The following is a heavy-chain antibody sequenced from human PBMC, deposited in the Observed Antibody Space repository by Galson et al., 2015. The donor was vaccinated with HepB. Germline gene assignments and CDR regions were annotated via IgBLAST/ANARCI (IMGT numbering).Heavy chain of an antibody. CDR1: GYTFSRSA. V-gene: IGHV1-3*01. Sequence: SVKVSCKASGYTFSRSAMHWVRQAPGQSLEWMGWINVGNGNTKYLQKLQGRVTITRDTSASTAYMELSSLRSEDTAVYYCARGYNWNDPLGGDDFVVWGQGTLVTVSS. CDR2: INVGNGNT. CDR3: ARGYNWNDPLGGDDFVV. D-gene: IGHD1-1*01. J-gene: IGHJ3*01.